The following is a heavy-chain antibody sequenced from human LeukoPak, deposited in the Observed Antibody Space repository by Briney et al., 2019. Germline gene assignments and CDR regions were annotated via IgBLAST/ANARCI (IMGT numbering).Heavy chain of an antibody. D-gene: IGHD6-19*01. J-gene: IGHJ4*02. CDR2: IYHSGST. CDR3: ARDRSSPGPGIAVAGTDGASDY. Sequence: SETLSLTCTVSGYSISSGYYWGWIRQPPGKGLEWIGSIYHSGSTYYNPSLKSRVTISVDTSKNQFSLKLSSVTAADTAVYYCARDRSSPGPGIAVAGTDGASDYWGQGTLVTVSS. CDR1: GYSISSGYY. V-gene: IGHV4-38-2*02.